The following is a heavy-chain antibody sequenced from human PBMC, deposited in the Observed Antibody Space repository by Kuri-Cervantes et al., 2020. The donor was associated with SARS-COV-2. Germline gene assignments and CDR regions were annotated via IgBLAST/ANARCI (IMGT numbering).Heavy chain of an antibody. CDR2: IRYDGSNK. Sequence: GESLKISCAVSGFTFSSYGMHWVRQAPGKGLEWVAFIRYDGSNKYYADPVKGRFTISRDNSKNTLYLQMNSLRAEDTAVYYCARDLRLGKSLDYWGQGTLVTVSS. J-gene: IGHJ4*02. V-gene: IGHV3-30*02. D-gene: IGHD7-27*01. CDR3: ARDLRLGKSLDY. CDR1: GFTFSSYG.